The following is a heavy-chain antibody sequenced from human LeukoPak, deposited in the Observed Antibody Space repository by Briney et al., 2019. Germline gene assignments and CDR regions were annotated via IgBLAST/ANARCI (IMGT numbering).Heavy chain of an antibody. CDR3: AREVVASIVTGYFDY. J-gene: IGHJ4*02. CDR2: IYYSGST. CDR1: GGSISSGGYY. D-gene: IGHD5-12*01. Sequence: PSETLSLTCTVSGGSISSGGYYWSWIRQHPGKGLEWIGYIYYSGSTYYNPSLKSRVTISVDTSKNQFSLKLSSVTAAGTAVYYCAREVVASIVTGYFDYWGQGTLVTVSS. V-gene: IGHV4-31*03.